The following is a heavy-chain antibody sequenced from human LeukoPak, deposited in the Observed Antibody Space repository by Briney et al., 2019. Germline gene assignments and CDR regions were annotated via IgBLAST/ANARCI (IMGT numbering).Heavy chain of an antibody. D-gene: IGHD6-13*01. CDR3: ARGPQQQLVLWFDP. J-gene: IGHJ5*02. CDR1: GGSFSGYY. CDR2: INHSGST. Sequence: SETLSLTCAVYGGSFSGYYWSWIRQPPGKGLEWIGEINHSGSTNYNPSLKSRVTISVDTSKNQFSLKLSSLTAADTAVYYCARGPQQQLVLWFDPWGQGTLVTVSS. V-gene: IGHV4-34*01.